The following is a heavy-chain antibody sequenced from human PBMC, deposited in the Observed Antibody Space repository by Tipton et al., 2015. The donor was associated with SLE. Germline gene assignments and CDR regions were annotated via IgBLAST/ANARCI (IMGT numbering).Heavy chain of an antibody. CDR2: ISYDGSNK. Sequence: SLRLSCAASGFTFSSYGMHWVRQAPGKGLEWVAVISYDGSNKYYADSVKGRFTISRDNSKNTLYLQMNSLRAEDTAVYYCSGQLLPLYGMDVWGQGTTVTVSS. V-gene: IGHV3-30*03. CDR3: SGQLLPLYGMDV. CDR1: GFTFSSYG. D-gene: IGHD6-6*01. J-gene: IGHJ6*02.